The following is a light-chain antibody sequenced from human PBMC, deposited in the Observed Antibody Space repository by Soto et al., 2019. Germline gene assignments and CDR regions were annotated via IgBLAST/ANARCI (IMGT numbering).Light chain of an antibody. CDR1: QSVGSN. V-gene: IGKV3-15*01. J-gene: IGKJ5*01. CDR2: GGS. CDR3: QQYGASPIT. Sequence: EIVMTQSPATLSVSPGERVTLSCRARQSVGSNLAWYQPKPGQAPRLLLYGGSTSATGIPARFSGSGSGTDFTLTISRLEPEDFAVYYCQQYGASPITFGQGTRLEIK.